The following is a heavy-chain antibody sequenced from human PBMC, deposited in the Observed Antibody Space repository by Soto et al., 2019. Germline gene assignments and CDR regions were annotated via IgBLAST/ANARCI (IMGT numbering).Heavy chain of an antibody. CDR1: GGSISSYY. J-gene: IGHJ4*02. D-gene: IGHD4-17*01. V-gene: IGHV4-59*01. CDR2: IYYSGST. CDR3: ARASHTTVVTPSFDY. Sequence: SETLSLTCTVSGGSISSYYWSWIRQPPGKGLEWIGYIYYSGSTNYNPSLKSRVTISVDTSKNQFSLKLSSVTAADTAVYYCARASHTTVVTPSFDYWGQGTLVTVSS.